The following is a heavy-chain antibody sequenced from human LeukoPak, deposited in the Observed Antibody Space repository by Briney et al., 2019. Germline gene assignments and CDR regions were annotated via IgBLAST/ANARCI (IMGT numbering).Heavy chain of an antibody. CDR3: ATALFSSTWYAGSDY. V-gene: IGHV5-51*01. Sequence: GESLKISCKGSGYRFTRFWIGWVRQMPGKGLEWMGDIYPGDSDTRYSPSFQGQVTLSADKSINTAYLQWRSLKASDTAMYYCATALFSSTWYAGSDYWGQGTLVTVSS. D-gene: IGHD6-13*01. J-gene: IGHJ4*02. CDR1: GYRFTRFW. CDR2: IYPGDSDT.